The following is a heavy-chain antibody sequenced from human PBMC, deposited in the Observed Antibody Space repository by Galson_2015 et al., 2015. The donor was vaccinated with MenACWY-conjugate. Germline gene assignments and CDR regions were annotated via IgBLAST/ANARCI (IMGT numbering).Heavy chain of an antibody. CDR1: GFSLGTSAMC. J-gene: IGHJ4*02. CDR3: ARSPYCTGGRDFDN. CDR2: VDWDDDK. V-gene: IGHV2-70*01. D-gene: IGHD2-8*02. Sequence: PALVKPTQTLTLTCTFSGFSLGTSAMCVSWIRQPPGKALEWLALVDWDDDKYYSTSLKTRLTISKDTSKNQVVLTMTNMDPVDIATYYCARSPYCTGGRDFDNWGQGTLVTVSS.